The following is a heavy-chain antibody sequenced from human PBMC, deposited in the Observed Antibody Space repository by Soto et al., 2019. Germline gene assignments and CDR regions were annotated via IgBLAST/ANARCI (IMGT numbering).Heavy chain of an antibody. D-gene: IGHD6-13*01. CDR2: ISYDGSNK. CDR3: ASLSSSCF. CDR1: GFTFSSYA. V-gene: IGHV3-30-3*01. Sequence: GGSLRLSCSASGFTFSSYAMHWVRQAPGKRLEWVAVISYDGSNKYYADSVKGRFTISRDNSKNTLYLQMNSLRAEDTAVYYCASLSSSCFWGRGTTVTVSS. J-gene: IGHJ6*02.